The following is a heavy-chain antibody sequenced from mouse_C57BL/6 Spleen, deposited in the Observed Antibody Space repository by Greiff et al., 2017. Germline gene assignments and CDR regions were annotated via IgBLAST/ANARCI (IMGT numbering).Heavy chain of an antibody. Sequence: VQLQQSGAELVRPGASVTLSCTASGFNIKDYYMNWVQQRPEQGLEWIGRIDPEDGDTEYAPKFQGKATMTADTSSNPADLQFSSLTSEDNAVYSWTTWGYYGRSRYAMDYGGQGTSVTVSS. D-gene: IGHD1-1*01. CDR1: GFNIKDYY. J-gene: IGHJ4*01. CDR3: TTWGYYGRSRYAMDY. CDR2: IDPEDGDT. V-gene: IGHV14-1*01.